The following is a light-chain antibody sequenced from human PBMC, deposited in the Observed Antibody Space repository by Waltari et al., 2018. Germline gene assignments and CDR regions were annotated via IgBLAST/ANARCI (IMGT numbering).Light chain of an antibody. V-gene: IGLV1-44*01. CDR1: SSNIGRNG. J-gene: IGLJ3*02. CDR3: AAWDDSLNGRV. Sequence: QSVLAQPPSASGTPGQGVTVSCSGSSSNIGRNGVSWYQQVPGTAPKLLIHTDNQRPSGVPDGFAGSKSGTSASLAISGLQSEDEAHYYCAAWDDSLNGRVFGGGTEVTVL. CDR2: TDN.